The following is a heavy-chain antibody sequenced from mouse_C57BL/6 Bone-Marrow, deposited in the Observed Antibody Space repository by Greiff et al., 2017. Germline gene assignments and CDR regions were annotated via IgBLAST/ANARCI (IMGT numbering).Heavy chain of an antibody. CDR1: GFNIKDDY. CDR3: TAFYVSSYAGFAY. D-gene: IGHD1-1*01. J-gene: IGHJ3*01. Sequence: VQLKQSGAELVRPGASVKLSCTASGFNIKDDYMHWVKQRPEQGLEWIGWIDPENGDTEYASKFQGKATITADTSSNTAYLQLSSLTSEVTAVYYCTAFYVSSYAGFAYWGQGTLVTVSA. CDR2: IDPENGDT. V-gene: IGHV14-4*01.